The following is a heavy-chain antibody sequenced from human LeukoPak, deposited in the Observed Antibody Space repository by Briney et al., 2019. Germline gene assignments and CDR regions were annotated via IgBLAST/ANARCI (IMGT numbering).Heavy chain of an antibody. J-gene: IGHJ4*02. Sequence: GGSLRLSCAASGFTFSSYEMNWVRQAPGKGLEWVSYISSSGSTIYYADSVKGRFTISRDNAKNSLYLQMNSLRAEDTAVYYCARDRMGYDGRGGYWGQGTLVTVSS. V-gene: IGHV3-48*03. CDR2: ISSSGSTI. CDR1: GFTFSSYE. CDR3: ARDRMGYDGRGGY. D-gene: IGHD5-12*01.